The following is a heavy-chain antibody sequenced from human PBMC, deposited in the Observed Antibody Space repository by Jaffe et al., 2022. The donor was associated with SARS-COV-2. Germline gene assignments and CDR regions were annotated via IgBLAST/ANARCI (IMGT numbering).Heavy chain of an antibody. D-gene: IGHD3-16*01. CDR3: ARVRGSYLDY. V-gene: IGHV3-33*01. Sequence: QVQLVESGGGVVQPGRSLRLSCAASGFTFSNYGMHWVRQAPGKGLEWVSVIWYDGSNKYYAASVKGRFTISRDNSKNTVYLEMNSLRPEDTAVYYCARVRGSYLDYWGQGTLVTVSS. CDR2: IWYDGSNK. CDR1: GFTFSNYG. J-gene: IGHJ4*02.